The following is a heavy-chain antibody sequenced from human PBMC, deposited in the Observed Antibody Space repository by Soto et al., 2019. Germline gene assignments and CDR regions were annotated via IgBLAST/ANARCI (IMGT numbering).Heavy chain of an antibody. CDR1: GYTFTRDQ. Sequence: ASVKVSCKASGYTFTRDQIHWVRQAPGQGLEWIGMIDPSGGKTNYAQKFQGRVTMTRDTSTSTVYMALSSLRSEDTAIYFCGRVMRSLLSITALDTWGQGTLVTVSS. CDR2: IDPSGGKT. J-gene: IGHJ5*02. D-gene: IGHD3-10*01. V-gene: IGHV1-46*01. CDR3: GRVMRSLLSITALDT.